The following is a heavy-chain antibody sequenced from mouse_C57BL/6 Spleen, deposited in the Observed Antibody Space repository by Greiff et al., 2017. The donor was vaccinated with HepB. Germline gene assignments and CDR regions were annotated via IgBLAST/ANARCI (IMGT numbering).Heavy chain of an antibody. J-gene: IGHJ3*01. Sequence: VKLMESGPGLVQPSQSLSITCTVSGFSLTSYGVHWVRQSPGKGLEWLGVIWSGGSTDYNAAFISRLSISKDNSKSQVFFKMNSLQADDTAIYYCARNGLGLFAYWGQGTLVTVSA. CDR1: GFSLTSYG. CDR2: IWSGGST. CDR3: ARNGLGLFAY. D-gene: IGHD4-1*01. V-gene: IGHV2-2*01.